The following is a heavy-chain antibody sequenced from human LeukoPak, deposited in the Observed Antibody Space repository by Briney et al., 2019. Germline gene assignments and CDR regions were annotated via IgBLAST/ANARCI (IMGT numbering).Heavy chain of an antibody. J-gene: IGHJ6*03. CDR2: IRYDGSNK. D-gene: IGHD2-2*01. Sequence: PGGSLRLSCAASGFTFSSYGMHWVRQAPGKGLEWVAFIRYDGSNKYYADSVKGRFTISRDNSKNTLYLQMNSLRAEDTAVYYCAKDLEYGCTFCYYYMDVWGKGTTVTVSS. CDR1: GFTFSSYG. CDR3: AKDLEYGCTFCYYYMDV. V-gene: IGHV3-30*02.